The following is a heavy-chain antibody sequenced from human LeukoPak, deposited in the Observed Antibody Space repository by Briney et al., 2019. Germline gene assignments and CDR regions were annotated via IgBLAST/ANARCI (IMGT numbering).Heavy chain of an antibody. CDR3: ARLEMATISPDAFDI. Sequence: GESLKISCKGFGYSFTSYWIGWVRQMPGRGLEWMGIIYPGDSDTRYSPSFQGQVTISADKSISTAYLQWSSLKASDTAMYYCARLEMATISPDAFDIWGQGTMATVSS. J-gene: IGHJ3*02. CDR2: IYPGDSDT. V-gene: IGHV5-51*01. CDR1: GYSFTSYW. D-gene: IGHD5-24*01.